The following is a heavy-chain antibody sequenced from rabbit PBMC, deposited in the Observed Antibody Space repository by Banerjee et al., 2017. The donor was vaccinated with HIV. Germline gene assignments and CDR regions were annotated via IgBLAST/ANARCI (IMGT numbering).Heavy chain of an antibody. CDR2: ISSGGHI. CDR1: GFDFSSYG. Sequence: QEQLVESGGGLVKPGGTLTLTCKASGFDFSSYGVSWVRQAPGKGLEWIGYISSGGHIFYASWVNDRFTISRENTQTTVSLKMTSLTAADTATYFCARGYSGSGSGFGGNLWGPGTLVTVS. D-gene: IGHD1-1*01. J-gene: IGHJ4*01. CDR3: ARGYSGSGSGFGGNL. V-gene: IGHV1S36*01.